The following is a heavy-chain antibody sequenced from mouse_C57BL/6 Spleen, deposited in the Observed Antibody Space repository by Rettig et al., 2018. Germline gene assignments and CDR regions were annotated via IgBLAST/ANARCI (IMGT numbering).Heavy chain of an antibody. CDR1: GYSFTGYY. V-gene: IGHV1-42*01. Sequence: EVQLQQSGPELVKPGASVKISCKASGYSFTGYYMNWVKQSPEKSLEWIGEINPSTGGTTYNQKFKAKATLTVDKSSSTAYMQLKSLTSEDSAVYYCARYGLTGTFFDYWGQGTTLTVSS. CDR3: ARYGLTGTFFDY. CDR2: INPSTGGT. D-gene: IGHD4-1*01. J-gene: IGHJ2*01.